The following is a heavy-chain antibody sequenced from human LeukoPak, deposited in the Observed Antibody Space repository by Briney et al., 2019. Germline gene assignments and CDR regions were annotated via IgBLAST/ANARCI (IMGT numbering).Heavy chain of an antibody. V-gene: IGHV4-59*01. Sequence: PSETLSLTCTVSGGSISSYYWSWIRQPPGKGLEWIGYIYYSGSTNYNPSLKSRVTISVDTSKNQFTLKLSSVTAADTAVYYCARGRRNYYDSSGNIHYYYMDVWGKGTTVTVSS. D-gene: IGHD3-22*01. CDR3: ARGRRNYYDSSGNIHYYYMDV. CDR2: IYYSGST. J-gene: IGHJ6*03. CDR1: GGSISSYY.